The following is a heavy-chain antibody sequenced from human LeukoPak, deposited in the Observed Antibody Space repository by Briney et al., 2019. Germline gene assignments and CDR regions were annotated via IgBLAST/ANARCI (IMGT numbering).Heavy chain of an antibody. J-gene: IGHJ3*02. CDR1: GFTFSNSW. V-gene: IGHV3-52*01. CDR2: IKCDGSEK. Sequence: GGSLRLSCAASGFTFSNSWMHWVCQAPEKGLEWVADIKCDGSEKCYVDSVKGRLTISRDNAKDSLYLQVNSLRAEDMTVYYCVRGVGSSTSCYVRAFDIWGQGTMVTVSS. D-gene: IGHD2-2*01. CDR3: VRGVGSSTSCYVRAFDI.